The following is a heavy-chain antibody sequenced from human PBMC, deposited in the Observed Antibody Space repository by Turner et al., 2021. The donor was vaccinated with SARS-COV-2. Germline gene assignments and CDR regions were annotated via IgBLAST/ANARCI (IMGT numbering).Heavy chain of an antibody. CDR2: ISSSSSYI. CDR1: GFTFSSYS. Sequence: EVQLVESGGGLVKPGGSLRLSCAASGFTFSSYSRNWVRKAPGKGLEWVSSISSSSSYIYYADSVKGRFTISRDNAKNSLYLQMNSLRAEDTAVYYCARWDNYYDSSGYYPDAFDIWGQGTMVTVSS. V-gene: IGHV3-21*01. CDR3: ARWDNYYDSSGYYPDAFDI. D-gene: IGHD3-22*01. J-gene: IGHJ3*02.